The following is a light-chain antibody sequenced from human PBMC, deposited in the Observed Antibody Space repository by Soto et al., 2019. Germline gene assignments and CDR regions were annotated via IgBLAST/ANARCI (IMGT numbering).Light chain of an antibody. J-gene: IGKJ1*01. CDR1: QSISSW. V-gene: IGKV1-5*01. CDR2: DAS. CDR3: QQYNSYSQT. Sequence: DIQMTQSPSTLSASVGDRVTITCRASQSISSWLAWYQQKPGKAPKLLIYDASSLESGVPSRFSGSGSVTEFTLTISSLQPDDFATYYCQQYNSYSQTFGQGTKVEIK.